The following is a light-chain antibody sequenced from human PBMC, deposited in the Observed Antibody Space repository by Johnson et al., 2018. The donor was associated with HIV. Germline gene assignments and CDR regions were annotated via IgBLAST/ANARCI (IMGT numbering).Light chain of an antibody. V-gene: IGLV1-51*01. CDR2: ENN. Sequence: QSVLTQPPSVSAAPGQKVTISCSGSSSNIGNNYVSWYQQVPGTAPKLLIYENNKRPSGIPDRFSGSKSGTSATLGITGLQTGDDADYYCGTWDNSLSVFVFGTGTKVTVL. CDR3: GTWDNSLSVFV. CDR1: SSNIGNNY. J-gene: IGLJ1*01.